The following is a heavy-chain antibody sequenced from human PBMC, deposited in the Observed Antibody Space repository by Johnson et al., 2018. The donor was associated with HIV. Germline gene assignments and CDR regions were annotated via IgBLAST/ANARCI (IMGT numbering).Heavy chain of an antibody. CDR1: GFTFSRYA. J-gene: IGHJ3*02. CDR2: ISYDGSNT. V-gene: IGHV3-30*04. Sequence: QVQLVESGGGVVQPGRSLRLSCAASGFTFSRYAMHWIRQAPGKGLEWVAVISYDGSNTYYADSVKGRFTISRDNSKNTLYLQMNSLIAEDTAVYYCARDQCGSWTHGDAFDIWGQGSMFTVSS. CDR3: ARDQCGSWTHGDAFDI. D-gene: IGHD6-13*01.